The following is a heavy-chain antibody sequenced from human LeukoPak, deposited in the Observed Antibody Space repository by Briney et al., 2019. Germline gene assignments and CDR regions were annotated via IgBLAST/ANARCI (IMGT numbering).Heavy chain of an antibody. D-gene: IGHD5-12*01. V-gene: IGHV3-30*18. Sequence: PGGSLRLSCAASGFTFSSYGMHWVRQAPGKGLEWVAVISYDGSNKYYADSVKGRFTISRDNSKNTLYLQMNSLRAEDTAVYYCAKSPPQMVDIVAFIDYWGQGTLVTVSS. CDR3: AKSPPQMVDIVAFIDY. J-gene: IGHJ4*02. CDR2: ISYDGSNK. CDR1: GFTFSSYG.